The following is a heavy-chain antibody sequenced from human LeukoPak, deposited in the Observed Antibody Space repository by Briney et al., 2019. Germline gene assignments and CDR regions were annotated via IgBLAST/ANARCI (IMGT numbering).Heavy chain of an antibody. Sequence: GGSLRLSCAASGFTFSSYSMNWVRQAPGKGLEWVSYISSSSSTIYYADSVKGRFTISRDNAKNSLYLQINSLRDEDTAVYYCAREGITMVRGVIGGYYYYGMDVWGQGTTVTVSS. D-gene: IGHD3-10*01. CDR1: GFTFSSYS. CDR3: AREGITMVRGVIGGYYYYGMDV. CDR2: ISSSSSTI. J-gene: IGHJ6*02. V-gene: IGHV3-48*02.